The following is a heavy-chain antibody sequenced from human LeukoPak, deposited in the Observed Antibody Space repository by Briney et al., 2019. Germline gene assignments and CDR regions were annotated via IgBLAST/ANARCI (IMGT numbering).Heavy chain of an antibody. CDR3: ARVPRGAARPGGAFNI. Sequence: PSETLSLTCTVSGGSISSSSYYWGWIRQPPGKGLEWIGSIYYSGSTYYNPSLKSRVTISVDTSKNQFSLKLSSVTAADTAVYYCARVPRGAARPGGAFNIWGQGTMVTVSS. CDR1: GGSISSSSYY. CDR2: IYYSGST. V-gene: IGHV4-39*07. J-gene: IGHJ3*02. D-gene: IGHD6-6*01.